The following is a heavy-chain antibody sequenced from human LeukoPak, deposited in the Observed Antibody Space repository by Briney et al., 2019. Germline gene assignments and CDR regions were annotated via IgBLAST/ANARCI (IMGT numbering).Heavy chain of an antibody. Sequence: PSETLSLTCTVSGDSISNYYWSWVRQPPGKGLEWIGYIYYSGSTNYNPSLKSRVTISVDTSKNQFSLKLSSVTAADTAVYYCASAEFYYDSSGFDYWGQGTLVTVSS. D-gene: IGHD3-22*01. J-gene: IGHJ4*02. CDR1: GDSISNYY. CDR3: ASAEFYYDSSGFDY. V-gene: IGHV4-59*08. CDR2: IYYSGST.